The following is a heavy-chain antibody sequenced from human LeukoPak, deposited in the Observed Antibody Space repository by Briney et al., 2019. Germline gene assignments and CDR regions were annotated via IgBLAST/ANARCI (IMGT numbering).Heavy chain of an antibody. CDR3: ATVAMVRGSVFDP. D-gene: IGHD3-10*01. V-gene: IGHV4-30-2*01. Sequence: SETLSLTCTVSGGSISGGGYSWSWIRQPPGKGLEWIGYIYHSGSTYYNPSLKSRVTISLDRSKNQFSLKLTSVTAADTAAYYCATVAMVRGSVFDPWGQGTLVTVSS. J-gene: IGHJ5*02. CDR2: IYHSGST. CDR1: GGSISGGGYS.